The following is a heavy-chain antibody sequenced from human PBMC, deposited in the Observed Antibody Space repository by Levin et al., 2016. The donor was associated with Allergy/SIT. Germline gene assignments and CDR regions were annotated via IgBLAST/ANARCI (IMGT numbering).Heavy chain of an antibody. D-gene: IGHD2-2*01. Sequence: WVRQAPGQGLEWMGGIIPIFGTANYAQKFQGRVTITADESTSTAYIELSSLRSEDTAVYYCARGPAATPSGFDYWGQGTLVTVSS. J-gene: IGHJ4*02. V-gene: IGHV1-69*01. CDR3: ARGPAATPSGFDY. CDR2: IIPIFGTA.